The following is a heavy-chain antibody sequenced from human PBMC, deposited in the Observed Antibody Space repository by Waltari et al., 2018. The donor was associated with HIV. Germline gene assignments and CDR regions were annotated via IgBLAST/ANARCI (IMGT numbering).Heavy chain of an antibody. CDR3: ARAAYSYGSFDY. V-gene: IGHV4-39*07. J-gene: IGHJ4*02. CDR2: IYYSGST. Sequence: QLQLQESGPGLVKPSETLSLTCTVSGGSISSSSYYWGWIRQPPGKGLEWIGSIYYSGSTYYNPSLKSRVTISVDTSKNQFSLKLSSVTAADTAVYYCARAAYSYGSFDYWGQGTLVTVSS. CDR1: GGSISSSSYY. D-gene: IGHD5-18*01.